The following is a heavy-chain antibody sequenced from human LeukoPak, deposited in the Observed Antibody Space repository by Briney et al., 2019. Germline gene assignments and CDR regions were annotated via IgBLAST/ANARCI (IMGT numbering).Heavy chain of an antibody. CDR2: INHSGNS. Sequence: PSETLSLTCAVYGGSFSGYYWSWIRQSPGKGPEWIGEINHSGNSKYNPSLKSRVTISLDTSKNQFSLKVSSVTAADTAVYYCARDAGAAAGPEYCFDYWGRGTLVTVSS. CDR3: ARDAGAAAGPEYCFDY. D-gene: IGHD6-13*01. J-gene: IGHJ4*02. CDR1: GGSFSGYY. V-gene: IGHV4-34*01.